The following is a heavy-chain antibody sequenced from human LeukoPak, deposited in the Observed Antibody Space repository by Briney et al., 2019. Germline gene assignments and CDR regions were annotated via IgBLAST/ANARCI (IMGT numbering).Heavy chain of an antibody. V-gene: IGHV1-8*01. CDR1: GYTFTSYD. CDR3: ARFSSSLTGGFDY. D-gene: IGHD1-14*01. Sequence: ASVKVSCKASGYTFTSYDINWVRQATGQGLEWMGWMNPNSGNTGYAQKFQGRVTMTRNASISTAYMELSSLRSEDTAVYYCARFSSSLTGGFDYWGQGTLVTVSS. CDR2: MNPNSGNT. J-gene: IGHJ4*02.